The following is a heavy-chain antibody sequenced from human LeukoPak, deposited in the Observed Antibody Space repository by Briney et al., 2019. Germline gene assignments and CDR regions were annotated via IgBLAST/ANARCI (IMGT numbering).Heavy chain of an antibody. CDR3: ARDPLSSSWYLGWFDP. V-gene: IGHV1-69*13. CDR1: GGTFSSYA. J-gene: IGHJ5*02. D-gene: IGHD6-13*01. CDR2: IIPIFGTA. Sequence: ASVKVSCKASGGTFSSYAISWVRQAPGQGLEWMGGIIPIFGTANYAQKFQGRVTITADESTSTAYMELSSLRSEDTAVYYCARDPLSSSWYLGWFDPWGQGTLVTVSS.